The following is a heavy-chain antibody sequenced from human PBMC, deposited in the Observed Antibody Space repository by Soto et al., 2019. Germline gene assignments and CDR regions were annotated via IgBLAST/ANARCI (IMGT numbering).Heavy chain of an antibody. J-gene: IGHJ4*02. CDR3: AHTGRGYHHFEY. CDR2: IYWDDDK. D-gene: IGHD3-16*02. CDR1: GFSLSTSGVG. Sequence: QITLKESGPTLVKPTQTLTLTCSFSGFSLSTSGVGVGWIRQPPGKALEWLALIYWDDDKRYSPSLKSRLTIPNDTTKTQADLTMTHMDPVDTATYYCAHTGRGYHHFEYWGQGTLVTVSS. V-gene: IGHV2-5*02.